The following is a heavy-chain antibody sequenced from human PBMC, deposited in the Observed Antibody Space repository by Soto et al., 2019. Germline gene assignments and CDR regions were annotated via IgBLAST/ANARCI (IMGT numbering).Heavy chain of an antibody. D-gene: IGHD3-22*01. Sequence: GESLKISCKGSGYSFTSYWIGWVRQMPGKGLEWMGIIYPGDSDTRYSPSFQGQVTISADKSISTAYLQWSSLKASDTAMYYCARPAQKTKYYYDSSGYYDLDLLYYYGMDVWGQGTTVTVSS. CDR2: IYPGDSDT. J-gene: IGHJ6*01. CDR1: GYSFTSYW. CDR3: ARPAQKTKYYYDSSGYYDLDLLYYYGMDV. V-gene: IGHV5-51*01.